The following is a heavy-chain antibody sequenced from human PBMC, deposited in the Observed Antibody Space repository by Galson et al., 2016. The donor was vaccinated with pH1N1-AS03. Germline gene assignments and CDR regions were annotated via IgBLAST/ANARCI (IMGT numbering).Heavy chain of an antibody. Sequence: SLRLSCAASGFTFSSHSMHWARQAPDEGLEWVAGISYHGNNKFYAHSVKGRFTISRDSFQNTLDLQMNSLSAEDSAVYFCARETIRAGEFDLWGRGTVVTVSS. D-gene: IGHD1-26*01. J-gene: IGHJ3*01. CDR3: ARETIRAGEFDL. CDR1: GFTFSSHS. CDR2: ISYHGNNK. V-gene: IGHV3-30-3*01.